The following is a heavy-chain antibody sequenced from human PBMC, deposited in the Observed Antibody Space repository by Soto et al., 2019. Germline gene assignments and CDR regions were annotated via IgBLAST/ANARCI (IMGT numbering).Heavy chain of an antibody. D-gene: IGHD4-17*01. CDR1: GFIFSDFA. J-gene: IGHJ2*01. Sequence: DVQLLESGGDLVQPGESLRLSCAASGFIFSDFAMSWVRQTPGKGLEWVSAVSVYGGSTHYSDAVKGRFTISRDNSRDTLFLQMNSLRAEDPAVYYCARRPAGESHWYFDLWGRGTLVTVSS. CDR3: ARRPAGESHWYFDL. CDR2: VSVYGGST. V-gene: IGHV3-23*01.